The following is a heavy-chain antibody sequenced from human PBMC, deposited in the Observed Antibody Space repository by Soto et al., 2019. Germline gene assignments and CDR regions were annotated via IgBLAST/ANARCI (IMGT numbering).Heavy chain of an antibody. CDR1: GYIFTAFF. D-gene: IGHD5-12*01. CDR3: ARDRGQSSGYL. CDR2: INPVSGVT. Sequence: ASVKVSCKAYGYIFTAFFMHWVRQAPAQGLEWMGWINPVSGVTKSVQKFQGRVAMTRDTSINTFYMELSRLTSDDTAVYYCARDRGQSSGYLWGHGTLVTVS. V-gene: IGHV1-2*02. J-gene: IGHJ1*01.